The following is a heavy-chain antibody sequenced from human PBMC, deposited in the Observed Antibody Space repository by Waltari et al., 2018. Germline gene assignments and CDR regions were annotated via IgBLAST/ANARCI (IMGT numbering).Heavy chain of an antibody. Sequence: QVQLVESGGGVVQPGGSLRLSCAASGFTFSSYGMNWVRQAPGKGLEWVAFIRYDGSNKYYADSVKGLFTISRDNSKNTLYLQMNSLRAEDTAVYYCAKEKKAAFDIWGQGTMVTVSS. CDR1: GFTFSSYG. CDR2: IRYDGSNK. J-gene: IGHJ3*02. V-gene: IGHV3-30*02. CDR3: AKEKKAAFDI.